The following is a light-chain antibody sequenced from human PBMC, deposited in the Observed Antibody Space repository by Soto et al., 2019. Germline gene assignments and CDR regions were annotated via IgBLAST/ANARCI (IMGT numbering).Light chain of an antibody. V-gene: IGKV1-39*01. CDR2: AAS. CDR1: QSISSY. J-gene: IGKJ2*01. CDR3: QQSYSTPPT. Sequence: DIQMTQSPSSLSASVGDRVTITCRASQSISSYLNWYQQKPGKAPKLLISAASSLQSGVPSRFSGSESGTDFTLTISSLQPEDFATYYCQQSYSTPPTFGRGTKLEIK.